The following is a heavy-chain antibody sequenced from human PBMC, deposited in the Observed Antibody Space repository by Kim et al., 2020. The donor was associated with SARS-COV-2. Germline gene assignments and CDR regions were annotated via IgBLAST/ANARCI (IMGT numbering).Heavy chain of an antibody. V-gene: IGHV3-23*01. CDR3: ATGGWDHSMGDCHFEY. D-gene: IGHD3-16*01. J-gene: IGHJ4*02. CDR2: IRETGYA. CDR1: GITFSNFV. Sequence: GGSLRLSCTASGITFSNFVMSWVRQAPGKGLEWVSGIRETGYAYYADSVKGRFSISRDNSRNTLYLQMDGLRVEDTAVYYCATGGWDHSMGDCHFEYWGQGTLGTVSS.